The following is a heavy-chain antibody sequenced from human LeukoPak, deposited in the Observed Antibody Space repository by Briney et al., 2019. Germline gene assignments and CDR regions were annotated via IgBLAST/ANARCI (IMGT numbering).Heavy chain of an antibody. Sequence: AGGSLRLSCAASGFTFSSYAMSWVRQAPGKGLEWVSTLYSTGNTYYANSVKGRFSISRDNSKNTLFLQMNSLRAEDTAVYYCARLTADGRLYFVDWGPGTLVTVSS. CDR1: GFTFSSYA. J-gene: IGHJ4*02. CDR3: ARLTADGRLYFVD. V-gene: IGHV3-23*05. D-gene: IGHD6-13*01. CDR2: LYSTGNT.